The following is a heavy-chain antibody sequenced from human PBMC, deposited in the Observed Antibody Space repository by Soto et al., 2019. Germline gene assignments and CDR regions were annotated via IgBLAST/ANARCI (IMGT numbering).Heavy chain of an antibody. J-gene: IGHJ5*02. D-gene: IGHD2-15*01. V-gene: IGHV3-23*01. CDR1: LFTFNNYA. CDR3: AKYCNGDCSFRWFDP. CDR2: ITATVGMK. Sequence: EVQLLEYGGGLVQPGGSLRLSCADSLFTFNNYAMTLFRTDPGKGMEWVSTITATVGMKYYADSVKGRFTVSRDNSKNTLYMQMNSLRADDTAVYFCAKYCNGDCSFRWFDPWGKGTLVTVSS.